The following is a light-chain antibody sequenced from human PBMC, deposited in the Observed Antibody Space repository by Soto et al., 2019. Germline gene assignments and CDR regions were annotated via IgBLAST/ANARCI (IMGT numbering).Light chain of an antibody. Sequence: EIVLTQSPGTLSLSPGERATLSCRASQSINSRYFAWYQQKPGQAPRLLIYGASSRATGIPDRFSGSGSGTDFILTISRLEPEDFAVYYYQQFGSSPGFTFGPGTIVDIK. V-gene: IGKV3-20*01. J-gene: IGKJ3*01. CDR1: QSINSRY. CDR3: QQFGSSPGFT. CDR2: GAS.